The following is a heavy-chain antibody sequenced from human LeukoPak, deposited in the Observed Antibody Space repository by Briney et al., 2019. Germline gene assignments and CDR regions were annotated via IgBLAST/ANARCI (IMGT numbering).Heavy chain of an antibody. J-gene: IGHJ6*02. V-gene: IGHV1-18*01. D-gene: IGHD2-8*01. CDR1: GYTFTNYG. CDR2: ISGYNGNT. Sequence: ASVKVSCKASGYTFTNYGISWVRQAPGQGLEWMGWISGYNGNTNYAQKLQGRVTMTTDTSTSTGYMELSSLRSEDTAVYYCARGYKVMVYATSYYYYYYGMDVWGQGTTVTVSS. CDR3: ARGYKVMVYATSYYYYYYGMDV.